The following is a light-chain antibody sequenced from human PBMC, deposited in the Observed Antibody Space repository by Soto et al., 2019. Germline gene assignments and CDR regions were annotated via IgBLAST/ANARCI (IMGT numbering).Light chain of an antibody. CDR1: RDISNS. CDR2: GAS. J-gene: IGKJ1*01. Sequence: IQMTQLPSSVSASVGERLTITCRASRDISNSLAWYQQTPGKAPKLLLRGASSLHRGVPSRFSGGGAGTEFTLTISSLQPEDFATYYCQQTSAFPRTFGQGTKVDIK. CDR3: QQTSAFPRT. V-gene: IGKV1-12*01.